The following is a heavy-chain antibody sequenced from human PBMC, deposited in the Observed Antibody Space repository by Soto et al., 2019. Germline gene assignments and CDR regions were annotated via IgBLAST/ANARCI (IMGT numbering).Heavy chain of an antibody. V-gene: IGHV4-31*03. CDR3: ARDGGTYGDYVY. CDR1: GGSISSGGYY. J-gene: IGHJ4*02. Sequence: PSETLSLTCTVSGGSISSGGYYWSWIRQHPGKGLEWIGYIYYSGSTYYNPSLKSRVTISVDTSKNQFSLKLSSVTAADTAVYYCARDGGTYGDYVYWGQGTLVTVSS. CDR2: IYYSGST. D-gene: IGHD4-17*01.